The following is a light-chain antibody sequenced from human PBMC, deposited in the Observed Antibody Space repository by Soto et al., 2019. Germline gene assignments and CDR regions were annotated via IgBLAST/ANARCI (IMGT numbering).Light chain of an antibody. CDR1: YRNKSW. CDR3: QQYNINLWT. Sequence: IKRTHTSSPLTLYKNARGIIACLSSYRNKSWLAWYQQKPGKAPKALIYWASTLESGVPARFSGSGSGTDFTLTISSLQAEDFAVYYCQQYNINLWTFGQVT. V-gene: IGKV1-5*03. J-gene: IGKJ1*01. CDR2: WAS.